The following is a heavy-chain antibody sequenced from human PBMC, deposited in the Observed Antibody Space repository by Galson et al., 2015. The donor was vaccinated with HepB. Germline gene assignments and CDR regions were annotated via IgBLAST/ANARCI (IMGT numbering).Heavy chain of an antibody. J-gene: IGHJ4*02. D-gene: IGHD2-8*01. CDR1: GGSISSGSYY. V-gene: IGHV4-61*02. Sequence: QVQLQESGPGLVKPSQTLSLTCTVSGGSISSGSYYWSWIRQPAGRGLEWIGRIYTSGSTNYNPSLKSRVTMSVDTSKNQFSLKLSSVTAADTAVYYCASINGVWGQGTLVTVSS. CDR2: IYTSGST. CDR3: ASINGV.